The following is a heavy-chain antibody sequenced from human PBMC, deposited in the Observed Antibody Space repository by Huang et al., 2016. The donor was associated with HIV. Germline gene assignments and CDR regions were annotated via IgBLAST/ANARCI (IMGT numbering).Heavy chain of an antibody. CDR2: ISYDGRSK. Sequence: QVQLVESGGGVVQPGRSLSLSCAAFGFTFNKFDMHWVRQAPGKGLEWVAIISYDGRSKYHADSVKGRFTISRDNSKNTVYLQMNRLRVEDTAVYYCAKDGRGSGTYYDYFEYWGQGTLVTVSS. V-gene: IGHV3-30*18. J-gene: IGHJ4*02. CDR3: AKDGRGSGTYYDYFEY. CDR1: GFTFNKFD. D-gene: IGHD1-26*01.